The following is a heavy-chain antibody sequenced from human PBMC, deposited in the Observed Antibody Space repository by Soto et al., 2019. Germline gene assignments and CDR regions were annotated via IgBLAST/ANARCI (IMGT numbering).Heavy chain of an antibody. CDR2: ISNDGSNK. D-gene: IGHD2-21*01. V-gene: IGHV3-30-3*01. Sequence: QVQLVESGGGVVQPGRSLRLSCAASGFIFSSYSMHWVRQAPGKGLEWVAIISNDGSNKDYVDSVKGRFTISRDNSNNTLSLQMNSLRADDTAVYYWARDQFLDAFDIWGQGTMVTVSS. CDR3: ARDQFLDAFDI. J-gene: IGHJ3*02. CDR1: GFIFSSYS.